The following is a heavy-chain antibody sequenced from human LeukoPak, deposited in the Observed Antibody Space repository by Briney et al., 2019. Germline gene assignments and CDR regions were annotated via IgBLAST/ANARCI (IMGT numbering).Heavy chain of an antibody. CDR1: GFIFSNYG. V-gene: IGHV3-21*01. CDR2: ISSRGSYI. D-gene: IGHD5-18*01. J-gene: IGHJ6*02. CDR3: TKDGRVASAINRPTYYYGMDV. Sequence: KSGGSLRLSCAASGFIFSNYGMNWVRQAPGKGLEWVSCISSRGSYIYYADSVKGRFTISRDNADNSLYLQMNSLRAEDTAVYYCTKDGRVASAINRPTYYYGMDVWGQGTTVIVSS.